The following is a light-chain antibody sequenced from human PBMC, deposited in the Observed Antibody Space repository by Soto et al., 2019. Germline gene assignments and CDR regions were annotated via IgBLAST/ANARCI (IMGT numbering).Light chain of an antibody. CDR2: GAS. CDR3: QQYNNWPST. CDR1: QSVSSN. J-gene: IGKJ4*01. V-gene: IGKV3-15*01. Sequence: EIVITQSPATLSVSPGERATLSCRASQSVSSNLAWYQQKPGQAPRLLIYGASTRATGIPARFSGSGSGTEFTLTISSLQSEDFAVYYCQQYNNWPSTLGGGTKVDIK.